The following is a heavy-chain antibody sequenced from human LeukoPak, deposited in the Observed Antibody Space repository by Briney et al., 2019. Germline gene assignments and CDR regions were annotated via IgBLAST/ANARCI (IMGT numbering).Heavy chain of an antibody. V-gene: IGHV4-39*01. Sequence: SETLSLTCTVSGGSITSSSYYWGWIRQPPGKGLEWIGSMYYSGSTYYNPSLKSRVTISVDTSKNQFSLKLSSVTAADTAAYYCARGGGYDSSDYPPYYFDYWGQGTLVTVSS. D-gene: IGHD3-22*01. CDR2: MYYSGST. CDR3: ARGGGYDSSDYPPYYFDY. J-gene: IGHJ4*02. CDR1: GGSITSSSYY.